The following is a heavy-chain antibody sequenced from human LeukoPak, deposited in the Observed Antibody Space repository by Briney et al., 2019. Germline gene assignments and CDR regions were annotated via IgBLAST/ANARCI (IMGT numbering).Heavy chain of an antibody. CDR3: AREYSGYEYYFDY. Sequence: GGSLRLSCAAAGFTVSSNYMSWVRQAPGKGLEWVSVIYSGGSTYYADSVKGRFTISRDNSKNTLYLQMNSLRAEDTAVYYCAREYSGYEYYFDYWGQGTLVTVSS. D-gene: IGHD5-12*01. V-gene: IGHV3-66*01. CDR1: GFTVSSNY. J-gene: IGHJ4*02. CDR2: IYSGGST.